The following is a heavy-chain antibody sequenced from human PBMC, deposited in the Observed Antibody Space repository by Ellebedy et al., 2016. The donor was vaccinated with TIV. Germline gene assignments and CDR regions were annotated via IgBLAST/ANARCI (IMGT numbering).Heavy chain of an antibody. J-gene: IGHJ2*01. CDR2: SDFTGGP. CDR1: GFTLSSHD. V-gene: IGHV3-13*05. CDR3: ARELGTPGHWYFDL. Sequence: PGGSLRLSCVASGFTLSSHDMHWVRQPIGKGLEWVSASDFTGGPYYSDSLKGRLTISRDNAKNSFYLQMNSLGAGDTAVYYCARELGTPGHWYFDLWGRGTLVTVSS. D-gene: IGHD2-15*01.